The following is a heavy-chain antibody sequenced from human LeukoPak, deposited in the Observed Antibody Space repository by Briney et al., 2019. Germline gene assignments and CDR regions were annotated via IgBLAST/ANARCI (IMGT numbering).Heavy chain of an antibody. J-gene: IGHJ4*02. CDR3: ARAARDDFWSGHDY. CDR1: GFTFSSYA. Sequence: GGSLRLSCAASGFTFSSYAMSWVRQAPGKGLEWVSAISGSGGSTYYADSVKGRFTISRDNAKNSLYLQMNSLRAEDTAVYYCARAARDDFWSGHDYWGQGTLVTVSS. CDR2: ISGSGGST. V-gene: IGHV3-23*01. D-gene: IGHD3-3*01.